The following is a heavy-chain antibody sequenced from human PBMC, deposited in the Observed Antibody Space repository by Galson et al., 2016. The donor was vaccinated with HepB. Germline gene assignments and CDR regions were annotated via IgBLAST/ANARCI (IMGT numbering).Heavy chain of an antibody. J-gene: IGHJ4*02. CDR3: ARVVYGSGSYYRFYDY. V-gene: IGHV3-48*02. CDR2: ITSSSSPI. Sequence: SLRLSCAVFGFNLNSYSMNWVRQAPGKGLEWISYITSSSSPIFYPDSVKGRFTISRDNARNSLYLQMYILRDEDTAVYYCARVVYGSGSYYRFYDYWGQGTLVTVSS. CDR1: GFNLNSYS. D-gene: IGHD3-10*01.